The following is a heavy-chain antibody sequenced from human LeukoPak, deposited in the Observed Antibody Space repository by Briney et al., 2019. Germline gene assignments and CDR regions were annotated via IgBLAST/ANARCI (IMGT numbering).Heavy chain of an antibody. D-gene: IGHD1-26*01. J-gene: IGHJ4*01. CDR1: GFTFSTYD. Sequence: PGGSLRLSCGASGFTFSTYDMHGVRQAPGRGREWVAFIRYDGSHEYYADSVKGRFTISRDNSKNTLYLQMNSVRSEDTALYYCAKPSGSGVDYWGQGTRVTVSS. CDR2: IRYDGSHE. CDR3: AKPSGSGVDY. V-gene: IGHV3-30*02.